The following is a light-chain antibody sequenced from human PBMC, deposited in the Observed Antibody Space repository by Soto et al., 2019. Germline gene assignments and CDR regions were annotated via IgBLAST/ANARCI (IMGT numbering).Light chain of an antibody. J-gene: IGKJ2*01. CDR2: AAS. Sequence: EIVMTQSPATLSLSLGERASLSCRASQSISRNLAWYHQRPGQAPRLLIYAASTRATGIPARFSGSGSGTDVTRTISGLQSEDFGDYFCQQYNNWPPRYTFGQGTELEIK. CDR1: QSISRN. CDR3: QQYNNWPPRYT. V-gene: IGKV3-15*01.